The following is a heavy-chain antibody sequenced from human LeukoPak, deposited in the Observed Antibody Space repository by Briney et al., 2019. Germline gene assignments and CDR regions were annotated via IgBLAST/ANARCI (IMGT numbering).Heavy chain of an antibody. CDR1: GFTFSSYG. CDR3: AKDYGDSRRSGAFDI. J-gene: IGHJ3*02. Sequence: PGGSLRLSCAASGFTFSSYGMHWVRQAPGKGLEWVAVISYDGSNKYYADSVKGRFTISRDNSKNTLYLQMNSLRAEDTAVYYCAKDYGDSRRSGAFDIWGQGTMVTVSS. CDR2: ISYDGSNK. D-gene: IGHD4-17*01. V-gene: IGHV3-30*18.